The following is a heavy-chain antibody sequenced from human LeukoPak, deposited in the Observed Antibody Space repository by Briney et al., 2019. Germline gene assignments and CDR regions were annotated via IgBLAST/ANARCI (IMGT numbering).Heavy chain of an antibody. V-gene: IGHV3-74*01. Sequence: QPGGSLRLSCAASGFTFSSYWMHCVRQAPGKGLVWVSRIYIDGSTTSYADSVKGRFTISRDNAKNTLYLQMNSLRVEDTAVYYCARGEYAFDYWGQGTLVTVSS. CDR3: ARGEYAFDY. D-gene: IGHD3-10*01. CDR2: IYIDGSTT. J-gene: IGHJ4*02. CDR1: GFTFSSYW.